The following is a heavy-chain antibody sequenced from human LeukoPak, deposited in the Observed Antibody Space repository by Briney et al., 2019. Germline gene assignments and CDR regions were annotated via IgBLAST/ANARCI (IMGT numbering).Heavy chain of an antibody. J-gene: IGHJ4*02. V-gene: IGHV3-9*03. D-gene: IGHD3-3*01. CDR3: AKGRGITIFGVVIH. Sequence: GRSLRLSCAASGFTLDDYAMHWVRQAPGKGLEWVSGISWNSGSIGYADSVKGRFTTSRDNAKNSLYLQMNSLRAEDMALYYCAKGRGITIFGVVIHWGQGTLVTVSS. CDR2: ISWNSGSI. CDR1: GFTLDDYA.